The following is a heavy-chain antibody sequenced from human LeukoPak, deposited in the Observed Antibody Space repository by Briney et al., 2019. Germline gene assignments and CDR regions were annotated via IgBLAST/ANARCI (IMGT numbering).Heavy chain of an antibody. CDR3: ARDRDTVTSTYYYYGMDV. Sequence: RRSLRLSCAASGFTFSSYGMHWVRQAPGKGLEWVAVIWYDGSNKYYADSVKGRFTISRDNSKNTLYLQMNSLRAEDTAVYYCARDRDTVTSTYYYYGMDVWGQGTTVTVSS. D-gene: IGHD4-17*01. CDR1: GFTFSSYG. V-gene: IGHV3-33*01. J-gene: IGHJ6*02. CDR2: IWYDGSNK.